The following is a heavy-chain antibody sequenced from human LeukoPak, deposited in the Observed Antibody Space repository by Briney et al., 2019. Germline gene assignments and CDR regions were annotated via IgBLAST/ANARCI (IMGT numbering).Heavy chain of an antibody. CDR3: ARYRLTDSPINWFDP. Sequence: GASVKVSFKASGYTYSSFRITWVRQARGKGLEWMGCISAYTGMANYAQKLQGRVNMTTDTSTNTAYMEVGSLRSDDTAVYYCARYRLTDSPINWFDPWGQGTLVTVSS. CDR1: GYTYSSFR. D-gene: IGHD1-14*01. CDR2: ISAYTGMA. J-gene: IGHJ5*02. V-gene: IGHV1-18*01.